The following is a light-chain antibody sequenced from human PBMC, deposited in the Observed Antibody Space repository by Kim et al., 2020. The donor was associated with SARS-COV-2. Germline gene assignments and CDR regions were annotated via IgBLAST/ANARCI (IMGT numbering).Light chain of an antibody. V-gene: IGKV1-5*01. Sequence: DIQMTQSPSTLPASVGDRVTITCRATQYVTRGLAWYQQKPGRAPKLLIYDASTLDRGVPSRFRGSGSGTEFTFTINSLQPDDFASYYCQHRQTFGQGTKVEIK. CDR2: DAS. CDR1: QYVTRG. CDR3: QHRQT. J-gene: IGKJ1*01.